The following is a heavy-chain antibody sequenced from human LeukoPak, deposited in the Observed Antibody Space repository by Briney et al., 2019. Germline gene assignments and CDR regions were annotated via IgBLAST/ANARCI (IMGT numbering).Heavy chain of an antibody. CDR1: GFTLSSYA. V-gene: IGHV3-64*01. CDR2: ISSNGGST. Sequence: GGSLRLSCVASGFTLSSYAVYCVRQAPGKGLEYVSSISSNGGSTYYVNSVKGRFIISRDNSKNTVSLQMGSLRVEDMAVYYCASGGERDQNFFDCWGQGTLVTVSS. J-gene: IGHJ4*02. D-gene: IGHD2-15*01. CDR3: ASGGERDQNFFDC.